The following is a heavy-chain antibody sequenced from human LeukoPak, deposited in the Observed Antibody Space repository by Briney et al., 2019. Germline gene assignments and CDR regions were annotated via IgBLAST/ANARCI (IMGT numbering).Heavy chain of an antibody. D-gene: IGHD6-13*01. CDR3: ARALYSSSWFPPFDY. J-gene: IGHJ4*02. CDR2: ISYDGSNK. V-gene: IGHV3-30-3*01. Sequence: PGRSLRLSCAASGFTFSSYAMHWVRQAPGKGLEWVAVISYDGSNKYYADSVKGRFTISRDNSKNTLYLQMNSLRAEDTAVYYCARALYSSSWFPPFDYWGQGTLVTVSS. CDR1: GFTFSSYA.